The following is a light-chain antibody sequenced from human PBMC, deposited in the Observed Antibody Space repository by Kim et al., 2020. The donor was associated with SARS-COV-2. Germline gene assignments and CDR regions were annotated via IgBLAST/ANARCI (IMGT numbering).Light chain of an antibody. V-gene: IGKV3-20*01. J-gene: IGKJ4*01. CDR2: GAF. Sequence: ENVLTQSPGILSLSPGERATLSCRASQSVSNNYLTWYQQKPGQPPRLLIHGAFSRATGIPDRFTGSGFGTDFTLTVSRLEPDDFAVYICQQNGGNFGGET. CDR3: QQNGGN. CDR1: QSVSNNY.